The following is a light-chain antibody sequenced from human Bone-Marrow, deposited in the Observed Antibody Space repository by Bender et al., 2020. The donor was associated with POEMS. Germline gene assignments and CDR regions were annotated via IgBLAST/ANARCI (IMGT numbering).Light chain of an antibody. CDR3: QSYDSSLSGSWV. Sequence: QSALTQPRSVSGSPGQSITISCTGTSSDIGSFNFVSWYQQYPGKAPKLLIYEVTKRPSEIPNRFFGSKSGNTASLTISGLQAEDEADYYCQSYDSSLSGSWVFGGGTKLTVL. CDR2: EVT. V-gene: IGLV2-23*02. J-gene: IGLJ3*02. CDR1: SSDIGSFNF.